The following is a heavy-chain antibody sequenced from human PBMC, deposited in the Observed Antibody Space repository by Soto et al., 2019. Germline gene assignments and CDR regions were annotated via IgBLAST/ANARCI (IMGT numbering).Heavy chain of an antibody. D-gene: IGHD4-17*01. CDR1: GSTFTSYD. V-gene: IGHV1-8*01. J-gene: IGHJ2*01. CDR2: MNPNSGNK. CDR3: ARVHTVTTYFDV. Sequence: QVQLVQSGAEVGKPGASVKVSCKASGSTFTSYDINWVRQASGQGLEWMGWMNPNSGNKGSAQRFQGRLTMNRNTSRNTAYLELTSLTSEDAAVYYCARVHTVTTYFDVWGRGTLVAVSS.